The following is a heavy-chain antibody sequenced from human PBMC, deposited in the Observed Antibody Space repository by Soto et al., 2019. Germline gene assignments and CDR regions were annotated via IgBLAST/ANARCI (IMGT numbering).Heavy chain of an antibody. CDR2: IYWDDDK. Sequence: QITLKESGPTLVKPTQTLTLTCTFSGFSLSTSEVGVGWIRQPPGKALQWLALIYWDDDKRYSPSLKSRLTIXXDXSTXQVVLTMTNMDPVDTATYYCAHAPGIAVTTNWFDPWGQGILVTVSS. CDR1: GFSLSTSEVG. D-gene: IGHD6-19*01. J-gene: IGHJ5*02. V-gene: IGHV2-5*02. CDR3: AHAPGIAVTTNWFDP.